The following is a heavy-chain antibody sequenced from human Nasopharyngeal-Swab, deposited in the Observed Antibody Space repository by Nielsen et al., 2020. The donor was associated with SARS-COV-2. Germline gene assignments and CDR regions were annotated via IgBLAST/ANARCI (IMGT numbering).Heavy chain of an antibody. CDR1: GFTFDDYA. D-gene: IGHD3-22*01. CDR2: ISWNSGSI. V-gene: IGHV3-9*01. Sequence: GGSLRLSCAASGFTFDDYAMHWVRQAPGKGLEWVSGISWNSGSIDYADSVKGRFTISRDNAKNSLYLQMNSLRAEDTALYYCAKTDISGYDAFDIWGQGTMVTVSS. J-gene: IGHJ3*02. CDR3: AKTDISGYDAFDI.